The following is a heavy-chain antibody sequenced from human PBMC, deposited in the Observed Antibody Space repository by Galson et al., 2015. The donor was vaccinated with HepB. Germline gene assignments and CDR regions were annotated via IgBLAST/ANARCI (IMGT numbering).Heavy chain of an antibody. CDR3: ARDHATEWSGESLFSNVFDY. D-gene: IGHD3-10*01. J-gene: IGHJ4*02. CDR2: INIGGGTR. V-gene: IGHV1-46*01. CDR1: GYTFSSHF. Sequence: SVKVSCKASGYTFSSHFMHWLRQAPGQAPEYMGSINIGGGTRTYAQNFQGRVTMTRDTSMSTAYMELSRLRSEDTAVYYCARDHATEWSGESLFSNVFDYWGQGTPVTVSS.